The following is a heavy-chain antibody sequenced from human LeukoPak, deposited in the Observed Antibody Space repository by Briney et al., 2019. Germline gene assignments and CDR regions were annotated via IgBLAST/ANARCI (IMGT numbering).Heavy chain of an antibody. CDR3: ARDRRAGRTVGYFDS. CDR1: GYTFTTYG. J-gene: IGHJ4*02. Sequence: ASVKVSCKVSGYTFTTYGITWVRQAPGQGPEWMGWISAYNGYSRSVEKFQDRVTISADTSTNTAYMELRNLRSDDTAIYFCARDRRAGRTVGYFDSWGQGTLVTVSS. V-gene: IGHV1-18*01. D-gene: IGHD6-6*01. CDR2: ISAYNGYS.